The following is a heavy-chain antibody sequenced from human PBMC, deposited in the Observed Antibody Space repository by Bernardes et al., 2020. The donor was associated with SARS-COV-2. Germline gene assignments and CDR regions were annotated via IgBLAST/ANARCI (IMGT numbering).Heavy chain of an antibody. CDR3: ARRRAGGWDLDY. D-gene: IGHD6-19*01. Sequence: GGSLRLSCAASGFTFSSYGMHWVRQAPGKGLEWVAVISYDGSNKYYADSVRGRFTISRDSSKNTLYLQMNSLRGEDTAVYYCARRRAGGWDLDYWGQGTLVTVSS. V-gene: IGHV3-30*03. CDR2: ISYDGSNK. CDR1: GFTFSSYG. J-gene: IGHJ4*02.